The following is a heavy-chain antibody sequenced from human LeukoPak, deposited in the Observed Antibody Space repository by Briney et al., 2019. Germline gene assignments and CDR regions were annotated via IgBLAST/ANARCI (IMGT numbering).Heavy chain of an antibody. Sequence: GASVKVSCKASGYTFTSYGISWVRQAPGQGLEWMGWISAYNGNTNYAQKLQGRVTMTTDTSTSTAYMELRSLRSDDTAVYYCARDQGPGYCSSTSCLALVDYWGQGTLVTVSS. CDR3: ARDQGPGYCSSTSCLALVDY. D-gene: IGHD2-2*01. V-gene: IGHV1-18*01. CDR1: GYTFTSYG. CDR2: ISAYNGNT. J-gene: IGHJ4*02.